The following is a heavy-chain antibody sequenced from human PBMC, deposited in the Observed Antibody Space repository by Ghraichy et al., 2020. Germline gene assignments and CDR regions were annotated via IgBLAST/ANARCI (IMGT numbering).Heavy chain of an antibody. D-gene: IGHD3-10*01. V-gene: IGHV4-31*03. CDR3: ARICLPSAFGELYDNWFDP. CDR2: IYYSGST. CDR1: GGSISSGGYY. J-gene: IGHJ5*02. Sequence: SQTLSLTCTVSGGSISSGGYYWSWIRQHPGKGLEWIGYIYYSGSTYYNPSLKSRVTISVDTSKNQFSLKLSSVTAADTAVYYCARICLPSAFGELYDNWFDPWGQGTLVTVSS.